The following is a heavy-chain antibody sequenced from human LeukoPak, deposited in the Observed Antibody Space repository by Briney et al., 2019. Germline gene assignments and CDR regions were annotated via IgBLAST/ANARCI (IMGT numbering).Heavy chain of an antibody. CDR1: GYTLTELS. D-gene: IGHD6-13*01. Sequence: ASVKVSCKVSGYTLTELSMHWVRQAPGKGLEWMGGFYPEDGETIYAQKFQGRVTMTEDTSTDTAYMELSSLRSEDTAVYYCEILSSSWYGGFDYWGQGTLVTVSS. V-gene: IGHV1-24*01. J-gene: IGHJ4*02. CDR3: EILSSSWYGGFDY. CDR2: FYPEDGET.